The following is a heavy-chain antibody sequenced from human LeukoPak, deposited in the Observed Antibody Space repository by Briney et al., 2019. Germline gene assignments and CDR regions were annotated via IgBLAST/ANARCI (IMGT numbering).Heavy chain of an antibody. D-gene: IGHD3-22*01. Sequence: GESLKISCKGSGYSFTSYWIGWVRQMPGKGLEWMGIIYPGDSDTRYSPSFQGQVTISADKSISTAYLQWSSLKASDTAMYYCARHEAYYYDSSGYYLWDYWGQGTLVTVS. CDR1: GYSFTSYW. V-gene: IGHV5-51*01. CDR2: IYPGDSDT. J-gene: IGHJ4*02. CDR3: ARHEAYYYDSSGYYLWDY.